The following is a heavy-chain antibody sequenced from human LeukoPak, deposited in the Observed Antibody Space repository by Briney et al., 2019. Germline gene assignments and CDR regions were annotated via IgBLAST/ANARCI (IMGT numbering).Heavy chain of an antibody. Sequence: ASVKVSCKASGYTFTSYDINWVRLATGQGLEWMGWMNPNSSNTGYAQKFQGRVTMTRNTSISTAYMELSSLRSEDTAVYYCARGQYYDILTGYSYYYGMDVWGQGTTVTVSS. D-gene: IGHD3-9*01. CDR3: ARGQYYDILTGYSYYYGMDV. CDR1: GYTFTSYD. J-gene: IGHJ6*02. CDR2: MNPNSSNT. V-gene: IGHV1-8*01.